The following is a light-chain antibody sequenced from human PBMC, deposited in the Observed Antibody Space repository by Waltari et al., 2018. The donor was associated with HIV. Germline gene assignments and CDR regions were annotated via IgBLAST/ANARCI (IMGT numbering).Light chain of an antibody. CDR1: QSIDNY. J-gene: IGKJ5*01. CDR3: QQTLRSPQT. Sequence: DIQMTQSPSSLSASVGDTVTITCRARQSIDNYLNCYQQTPGKAPRLLIFGATRLQSGVPSRFRGSGSGSDFTLTVISLQPEDFATYYCQQTLRSPQTFGQGTRLDIK. CDR2: GAT. V-gene: IGKV1-39*01.